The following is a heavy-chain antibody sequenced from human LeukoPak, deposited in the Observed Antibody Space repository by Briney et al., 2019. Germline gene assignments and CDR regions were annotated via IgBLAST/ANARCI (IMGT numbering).Heavy chain of an antibody. D-gene: IGHD2-15*01. CDR3: ARALNPLPGTYYFDY. Sequence: SETLSLTCTVSGASINSHYWSWIRQPAGKGLECIGRIYISGSTNYNSSLQSRVTMSVDTSKNQFSLKLSSVTAADTAVYYCARALNPLPGTYYFDYWGQGTLVTVSS. J-gene: IGHJ4*02. V-gene: IGHV4-4*07. CDR2: IYISGST. CDR1: GASINSHY.